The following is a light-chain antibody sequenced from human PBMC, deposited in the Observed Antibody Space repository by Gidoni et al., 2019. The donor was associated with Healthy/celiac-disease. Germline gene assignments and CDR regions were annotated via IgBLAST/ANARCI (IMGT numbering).Light chain of an antibody. CDR1: QSVLYSSNNRNY. Sequence: DTVMTQSPDSLAVSLGQRATINLKSSQSVLYSSNNRNYLAWYQQKPGQPPKLLIYWASTRESGVPDRFSGSGSGTDFTLTISSLQAEDVAVYYCQQYYSTPITFGQGTRLEIK. J-gene: IGKJ5*01. CDR2: WAS. CDR3: QQYYSTPIT. V-gene: IGKV4-1*01.